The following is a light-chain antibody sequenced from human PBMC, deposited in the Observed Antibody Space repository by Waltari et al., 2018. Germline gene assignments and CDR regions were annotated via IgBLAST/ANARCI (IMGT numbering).Light chain of an antibody. CDR1: QSLLDSEDGNTY. CDR3: MQALEFPLT. CDR2: EVS. V-gene: IGKV2-40*01. Sequence: DIVMTQTPLSLPVTPGEPASISCRSSQSLLDSEDGNTYLQWYLQKPGQSPQVLIYEVSNRASGVPDRFSGSGSDTDFTLNISRVEADDVGIYYCMQALEFPLTFGGGTKVEI. J-gene: IGKJ4*01.